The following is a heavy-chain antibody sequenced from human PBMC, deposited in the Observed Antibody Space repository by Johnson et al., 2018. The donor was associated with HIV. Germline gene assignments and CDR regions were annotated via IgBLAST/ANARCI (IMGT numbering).Heavy chain of an antibody. CDR1: GFTFSSYA. V-gene: IGHV3-30-3*01. CDR2: ISYDGSNK. CDR3: AKAPSWEPFPFDI. J-gene: IGHJ3*02. D-gene: IGHD1-26*01. Sequence: QVQLVESGGGLVRPGRSLRLSCAASGFTFSSYAMHWVRQAPGKGLEWVAVISYDGSNKYYADSVKGRFTISRDNSENTMYLQMNSLRAEDTAVYYCAKAPSWEPFPFDIWGQGTMVTVSS.